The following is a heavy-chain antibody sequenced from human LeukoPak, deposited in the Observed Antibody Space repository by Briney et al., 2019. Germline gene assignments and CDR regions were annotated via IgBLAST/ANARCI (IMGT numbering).Heavy chain of an antibody. Sequence: PGGSLRLSCAASGFTFDDYAMHWVRQAPGKGLEWVSGISWNSGSIGYADSVKGRFTISRDNAKNSLYLQMNSLRAEDMALYYCAKGLMTYYDSSPLDYWGQGTLVTVSS. CDR2: ISWNSGSI. CDR3: AKGLMTYYDSSPLDY. J-gene: IGHJ4*02. D-gene: IGHD3-22*01. CDR1: GFTFDDYA. V-gene: IGHV3-9*03.